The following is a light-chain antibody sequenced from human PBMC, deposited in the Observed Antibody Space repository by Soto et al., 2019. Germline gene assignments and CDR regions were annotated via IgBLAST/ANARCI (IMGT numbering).Light chain of an antibody. V-gene: IGKV3-15*01. CDR2: CAS. CDR1: QSVSSN. J-gene: IGKJ1*01. CDR3: RQYNNWPPWT. Sequence: EIVMTQSPATLSVSPGERATLSCRASQSVSSNLAWYQQKPGQAPRLLIYCASTRATGIPARFSGSGSGTEFTLAISSLQSEDFAVYYWRQYNNWPPWTFGQGTKVEIK.